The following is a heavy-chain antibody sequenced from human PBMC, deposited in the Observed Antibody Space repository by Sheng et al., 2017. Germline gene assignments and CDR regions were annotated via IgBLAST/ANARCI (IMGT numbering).Heavy chain of an antibody. D-gene: IGHD1-26*01. CDR3: AKDNLIGAYYYGMDV. J-gene: IGHJ6*02. CDR1: GFTFSSYG. CDR2: ISYDGSNK. Sequence: QVQLVESGGGVVQPGRSLRLSCAASGFTFSSYGMHWVRQAPGKGLEWVAVISYDGSNKYYADSVKGRFTISRDNSKNTLYLQMNSLRAEDTAVYYCAKDNLIGAYYYGMDVWGQG. V-gene: IGHV3-30*18.